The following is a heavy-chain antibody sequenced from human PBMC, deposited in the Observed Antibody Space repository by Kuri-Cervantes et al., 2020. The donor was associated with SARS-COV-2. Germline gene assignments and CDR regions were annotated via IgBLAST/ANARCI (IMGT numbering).Heavy chain of an antibody. D-gene: IGHD6-13*01. J-gene: IGHJ6*02. V-gene: IGHV3-30-3*01. CDR1: GFTFSSYA. CDR2: ISYDGSNK. Sequence: GESLKISCAASGFTFSSYAMHWVRQAPGKGLEWVALISYDGSNKYYADSVKGRFTISRDNSKNTLYLQMNSLRAEDTAVYYCARDAYSSSWYYYYYGMDVWGQGTTVTVSS. CDR3: ARDAYSSSWYYYYYGMDV.